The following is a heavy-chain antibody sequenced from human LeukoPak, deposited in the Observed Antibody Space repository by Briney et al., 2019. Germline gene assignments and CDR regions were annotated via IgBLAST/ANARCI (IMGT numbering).Heavy chain of an antibody. CDR3: ASDSEQQVDAPDV. D-gene: IGHD6-13*01. Sequence: GGALRLSCAASGFSVRSNYISWVRQAPGKGLEWVSMIYSDGSIFHADSVKGRFTMSRDSSNNTVYLQMNSLRAEDTALYYCASDSEQQVDAPDVWGQGTTVTVSS. CDR1: GFSVRSNY. J-gene: IGHJ6*02. CDR2: IYSDGSI. V-gene: IGHV3-53*01.